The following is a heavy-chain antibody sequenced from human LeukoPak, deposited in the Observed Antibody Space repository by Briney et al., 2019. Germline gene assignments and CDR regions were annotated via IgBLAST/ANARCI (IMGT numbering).Heavy chain of an antibody. CDR1: GYSFTSYW. CDR3: ARSFSSSSFDY. D-gene: IGHD6-13*01. Sequence: GESLQISCQGSGYSFTSYWIGWVRQLPGKGLEWMGIIYPGDSDTRYSPSFQGQVTISADKSISTAYLQWSSLKASDTAMYYCARSFSSSSFDYWGQGTLVTVSS. J-gene: IGHJ4*02. V-gene: IGHV5-51*01. CDR2: IYPGDSDT.